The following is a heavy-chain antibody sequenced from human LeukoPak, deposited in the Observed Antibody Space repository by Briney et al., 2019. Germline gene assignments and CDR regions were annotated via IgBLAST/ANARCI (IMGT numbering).Heavy chain of an antibody. CDR2: ISGSSTYI. D-gene: IGHD6-25*01. Sequence: PGGSLRLSCAASGFIFTNSSMNWVRQAPGKGLEWVASISGSSTYIYYADSMKGRFTVSRDNAKKSLFLQMNNLGAEDTAVYYCTRDSGYRAFDIWGQGTMVTVSS. CDR3: TRDSGYRAFDI. J-gene: IGHJ3*02. CDR1: GFIFTNSS. V-gene: IGHV3-21*01.